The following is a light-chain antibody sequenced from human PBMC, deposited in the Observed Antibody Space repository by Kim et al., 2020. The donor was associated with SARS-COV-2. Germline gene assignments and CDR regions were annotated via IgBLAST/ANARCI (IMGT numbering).Light chain of an antibody. CDR1: QSISSW. Sequence: DIQMTQSPSILSTSVGDRVTITCRASQSISSWLAWYQQKPGKAPKLLIYRASILERGVPSRFSGSGSGTEFTLTISSLQPDDFATYYCQQYNNYWTFGQGTKVDIK. CDR3: QQYNNYWT. V-gene: IGKV1-5*03. CDR2: RAS. J-gene: IGKJ1*01.